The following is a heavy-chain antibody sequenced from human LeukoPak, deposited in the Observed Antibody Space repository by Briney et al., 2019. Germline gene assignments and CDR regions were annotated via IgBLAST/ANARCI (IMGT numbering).Heavy chain of an antibody. CDR2: IIPIFGTA. V-gene: IGHV1-69*05. D-gene: IGHD4-11*01. Sequence: SVKVSCKASGGTFSSYAISWVRQAPGQGLEWMGGIIPIFGTANYAQKFQGRVTITTDESTSTAYMELSSLRSEDTAVYYCARDGDYNGAFDIWGQGTMVTVSS. CDR1: GGTFSSYA. J-gene: IGHJ3*02. CDR3: ARDGDYNGAFDI.